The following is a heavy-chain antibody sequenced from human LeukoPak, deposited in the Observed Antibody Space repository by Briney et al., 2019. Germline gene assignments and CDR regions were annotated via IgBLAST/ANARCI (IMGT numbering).Heavy chain of an antibody. CDR2: IYSGGST. J-gene: IGHJ4*02. CDR1: AFTVSSNY. D-gene: IGHD2-21*02. CDR3: ARHAGGDYPYYFDY. Sequence: GGSLRLSCAASAFTVSSNYMSRVRQAPGKGLEWVSVIYSGGSTYYADSVKGRFTISRDNSKNTLYLQMNNLRAEDTAVYYCARHAGGDYPYYFDYWGQGTLVTVSS. V-gene: IGHV3-66*04.